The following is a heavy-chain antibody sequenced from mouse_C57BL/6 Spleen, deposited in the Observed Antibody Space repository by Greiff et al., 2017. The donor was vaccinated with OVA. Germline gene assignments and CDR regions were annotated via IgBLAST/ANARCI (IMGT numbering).Heavy chain of an antibody. CDR1: GYAFSSYW. Sequence: VQLQQSGAELVKPGASVKISCKASGYAFSSYWMNWVKQRPGKGLEWIGQIYPGDGDTNYNGKFKGKATLTADKSSSTAYMQLSSLTSEDSAVYFCARDYYYGSSLDYRGQGTTLTVSS. J-gene: IGHJ2*01. CDR3: ARDYYYGSSLDY. CDR2: IYPGDGDT. V-gene: IGHV1-80*01. D-gene: IGHD1-1*01.